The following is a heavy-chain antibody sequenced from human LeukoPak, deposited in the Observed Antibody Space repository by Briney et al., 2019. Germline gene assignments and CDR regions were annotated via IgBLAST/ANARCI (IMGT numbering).Heavy chain of an antibody. J-gene: IGHJ4*02. Sequence: GSLRLSCTASGFTFGDYAMSWFRQAPGKGLEWVGFIRSKAYGGTTEYAASVKGRFTISRDDSKSIAYLQMNSLKTEDTAVYYCGASGYYSNFDYWGQGTLVTVSS. D-gene: IGHD3-22*01. CDR3: GASGYYSNFDY. CDR2: IRSKAYGGTT. CDR1: GFTFGDYA. V-gene: IGHV3-49*03.